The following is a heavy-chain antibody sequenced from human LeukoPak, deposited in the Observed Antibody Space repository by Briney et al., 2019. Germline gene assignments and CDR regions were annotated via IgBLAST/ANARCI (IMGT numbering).Heavy chain of an antibody. Sequence: ASVTVSCKASGGTFSSYAISWVRQAPGQGLEWMGGIIPIFGTANYAQKFQGRVTITTDESTSTAYMELSSLRSEDTAVYYCARDGDDYGDYWGQGTLVTVSS. CDR3: ARDGDDYGDY. CDR2: IIPIFGTA. D-gene: IGHD3-10*01. CDR1: GGTFSSYA. J-gene: IGHJ4*02. V-gene: IGHV1-69*05.